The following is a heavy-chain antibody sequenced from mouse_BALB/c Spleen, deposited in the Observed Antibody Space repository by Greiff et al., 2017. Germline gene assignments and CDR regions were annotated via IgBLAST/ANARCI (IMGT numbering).Heavy chain of an antibody. J-gene: IGHJ2*01. CDR3: ARNYGYEGGYYFDY. V-gene: IGHV3-6*02. D-gene: IGHD1-2*01. CDR2: ISYDGSN. Sequence: EVKLQESGPGLVKPSQSLSLTCSVTGYSITSGYYWNWIRQFPGNKLEWMGYISYDGSNNYNPSLKNRISITRDTSKNQFFLKLNSVTTEDTATYYCARNYGYEGGYYFDYWGQGTTLTVSS. CDR1: GYSITSGYY.